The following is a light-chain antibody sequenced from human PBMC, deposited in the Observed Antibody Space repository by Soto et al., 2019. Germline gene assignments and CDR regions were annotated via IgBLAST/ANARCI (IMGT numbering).Light chain of an antibody. CDR2: DAS. Sequence: QMTHLPSSLSSSTGDRVTIICRASQGISSYLAWYQQKPGKAPKLLIYDASTLQSGVQSRFSGSGSGTDFTFTIRSLQPEDIATYYCQQYDNLLTCGGGTKGDIK. J-gene: IGKJ4*01. V-gene: IGKV1-8*01. CDR1: QGISSY. CDR3: QQYDNLLT.